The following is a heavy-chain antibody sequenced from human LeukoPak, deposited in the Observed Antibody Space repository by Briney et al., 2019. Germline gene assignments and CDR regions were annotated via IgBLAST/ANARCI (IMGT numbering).Heavy chain of an antibody. CDR2: IKEDGSEK. Sequence: QPGGSLRLSCAASGFTFSSSWMTWVRQAPGKGLEWVANIKEDGSEKYYVDSVKGRFTISRDNAANSLYLQMGSLRGEDTAVYYCVRSYDYWGQGTLVTVPS. J-gene: IGHJ4*02. V-gene: IGHV3-7*05. CDR1: GFTFSSSW. CDR3: VRSYDY.